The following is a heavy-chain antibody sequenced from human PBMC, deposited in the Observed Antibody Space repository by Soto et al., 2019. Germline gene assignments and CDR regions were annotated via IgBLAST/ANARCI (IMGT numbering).Heavy chain of an antibody. Sequence: PSETLSLTCTVSGGSLRDYGHFWTWIRQRPGSGLAWIGYTSYTGVTYYSPSLQSRISISVDTSKNQFSLTLNSVPAADTAVYYCATDPGGPTLNRFDSWGHGTLVTVSS. V-gene: IGHV4-31*03. CDR2: TSYTGVT. CDR1: GGSLRDYGHF. J-gene: IGHJ5*01. CDR3: ATDPGGPTLNRFDS. D-gene: IGHD3-16*01.